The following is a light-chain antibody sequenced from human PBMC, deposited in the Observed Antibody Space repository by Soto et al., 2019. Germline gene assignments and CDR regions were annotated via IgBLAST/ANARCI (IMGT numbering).Light chain of an antibody. Sequence: QSVLTQPPSASGTPGQRVTISCSGSSSNIGSNYVYWYQQLPGTAPKLLIYRNNQRPSGVPDRFSGSKSGTSASLAISGLRSEDEADYYCAAWDDSRSGYVFGTGDKVNV. J-gene: IGLJ1*01. CDR2: RNN. V-gene: IGLV1-47*01. CDR3: AAWDDSRSGYV. CDR1: SSNIGSNY.